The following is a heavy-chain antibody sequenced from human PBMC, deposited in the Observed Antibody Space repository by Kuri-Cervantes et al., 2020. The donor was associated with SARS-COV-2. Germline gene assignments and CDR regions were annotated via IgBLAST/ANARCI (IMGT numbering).Heavy chain of an antibody. V-gene: IGHV4-39*02. CDR2: IYYSGST. CDR1: GGSISISSYY. CDR3: AREGPPGDYDILPGYLGGYYYYYMDV. D-gene: IGHD3-9*01. J-gene: IGHJ6*03. Sequence: LTCTVSGGSISISSYYWGWIRQPPGKGLEWIGSIYYSGSTYYNPSLKSRVTISVDTSKNQFSLKLSSVTAADTAAYYCAREGPPGDYDILPGYLGGYYYYYMDVWGKGTTVTVSS.